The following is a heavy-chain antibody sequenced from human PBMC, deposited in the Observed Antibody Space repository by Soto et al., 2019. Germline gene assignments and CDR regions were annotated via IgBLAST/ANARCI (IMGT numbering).Heavy chain of an antibody. J-gene: IGHJ6*02. D-gene: IGHD5-12*01. CDR3: AREEYSGYDYRDYGGYYGMDV. Sequence: GGSLRLSCAASGFTFSSYEMNWVRQAPGKGLEWVSYISSSGSTIYYADSVKGRFTISRDNAKNSLYLQMNSLRAEDTAVYYCAREEYSGYDYRDYGGYYGMDVWGQGTTVTVSS. V-gene: IGHV3-48*03. CDR2: ISSSGSTI. CDR1: GFTFSSYE.